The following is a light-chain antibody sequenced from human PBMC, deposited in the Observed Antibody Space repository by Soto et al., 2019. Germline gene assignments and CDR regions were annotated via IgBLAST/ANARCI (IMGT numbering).Light chain of an antibody. Sequence: DIVLTQYPATLCLSLCERSTLSCRASQSFSGHLAWYQQKPGQAPRLLIYDASKRATGIPARFSGSGFGTDYTLTISSLETEDFAVYYCQQSSKWRTFGQGTKVDIK. V-gene: IGKV3-11*01. J-gene: IGKJ1*01. CDR3: QQSSKWRT. CDR1: QSFSGH. CDR2: DAS.